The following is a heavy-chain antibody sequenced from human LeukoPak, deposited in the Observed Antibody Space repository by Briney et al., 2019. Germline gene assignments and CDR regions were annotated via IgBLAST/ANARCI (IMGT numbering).Heavy chain of an antibody. J-gene: IGHJ4*02. Sequence: PGRSLRLSCAASGFTFDDYAMHWVRQAPGKGLEWVSGISWNSGSIGYADSVKGRFTISRDNAKNSLYLQMNSLRAEDTALYYCAKDGDILTGYYGWNFDYWGQGTLVTVSS. D-gene: IGHD3-9*01. CDR3: AKDGDILTGYYGWNFDY. V-gene: IGHV3-9*01. CDR1: GFTFDDYA. CDR2: ISWNSGSI.